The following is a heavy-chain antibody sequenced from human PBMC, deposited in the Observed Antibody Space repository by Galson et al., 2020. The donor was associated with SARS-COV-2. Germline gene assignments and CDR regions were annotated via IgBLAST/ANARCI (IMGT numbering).Heavy chain of an antibody. CDR1: GYTLTELC. Sequence: ASVKVSCKVSGYTLTELCMHWVRQAPGKGLEWMGGFDPRDGETIYAQKFQGRVTMTEDTSTDTAYMELSSLRSEDTAVYYCATEGLVWFGELAKAYYHGMDVWGQGTIVTVSS. CDR3: ATEGLVWFGELAKAYYHGMDV. J-gene: IGHJ6*02. D-gene: IGHD3-10*01. CDR2: FDPRDGET. V-gene: IGHV1-24*01.